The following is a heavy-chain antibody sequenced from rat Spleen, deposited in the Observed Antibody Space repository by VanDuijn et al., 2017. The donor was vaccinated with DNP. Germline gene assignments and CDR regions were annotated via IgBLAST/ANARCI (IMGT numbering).Heavy chain of an antibody. D-gene: IGHD1-12*03. CDR1: GFTFSDYS. CDR3: ATSGYGYDGYPFAY. V-gene: IGHV5-20*01. Sequence: EVQLVESGGGLVLPGRSLKLSCAASGFTFSDYSMAWVRQAPTKGLEWVAYITYDDGSTTYYRDSVKGRFTISRDNAKNTLFLQMDSLRSEDTATYYCATSGYGYDGYPFAYWGQGTLVTVSS. J-gene: IGHJ3*01. CDR2: ITYDDGSTT.